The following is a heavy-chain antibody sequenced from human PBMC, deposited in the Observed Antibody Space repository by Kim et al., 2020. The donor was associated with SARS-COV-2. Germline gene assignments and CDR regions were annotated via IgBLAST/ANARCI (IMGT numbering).Heavy chain of an antibody. CDR3: AKVVGSSCPDY. CDR2: ISYDGSNK. Sequence: GGSLRLSCAASGFTFSSYGMHWVRQAPGKGLEWVAVISYDGSNKYYADSVKGRFTISRDNSKNTLYLQMNSLRAEDTAVYYCAKVVGSSCPDYWGQGTLVTVSS. CDR1: GFTFSSYG. D-gene: IGHD6-13*01. J-gene: IGHJ4*02. V-gene: IGHV3-30*18.